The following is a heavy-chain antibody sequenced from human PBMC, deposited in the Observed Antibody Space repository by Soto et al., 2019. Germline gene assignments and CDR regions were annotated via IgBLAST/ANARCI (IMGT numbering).Heavy chain of an antibody. CDR1: GGSISTYY. D-gene: IGHD3-22*01. V-gene: IGHV4-59*08. CDR3: ARLLITYYYDSRGYYYDY. J-gene: IGHJ4*02. CDR2: IYYSGST. Sequence: SETLSLTCTVSGGSISTYYWTWIRQPPGKGLESVGYIYYSGSTNYNPSLKSRVTISIDTSKNQFSLNLSSVTAADTAMYYCARLLITYYYDSRGYYYDYWGQGTLVTVSS.